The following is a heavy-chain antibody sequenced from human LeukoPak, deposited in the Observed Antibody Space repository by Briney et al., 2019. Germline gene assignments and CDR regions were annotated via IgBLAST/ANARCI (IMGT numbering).Heavy chain of an antibody. D-gene: IGHD3-3*01. CDR2: INHSGST. J-gene: IGHJ5*02. Sequence: SETLSLTCAVYGGSFSGYYWSWIRQPPGKGLEWIGEINHSGSTNYNPSLKSRVTISVDTSKNQFSLKLSSVTAADTAVYYCARGIRLLPLSWSGSHSNWFDPWGQGTLVTVSS. CDR1: GGSFSGYY. V-gene: IGHV4-34*01. CDR3: ARGIRLLPLSWSGSHSNWFDP.